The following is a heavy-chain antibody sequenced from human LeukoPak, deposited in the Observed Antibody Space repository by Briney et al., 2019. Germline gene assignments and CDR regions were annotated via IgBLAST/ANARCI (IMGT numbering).Heavy chain of an antibody. Sequence: PSQTLSLTCTVSGGSISSGSYYWSWIRQPAGKGLEWIGHIYTSGSTDYDPSLKSRVTISVDTSRTRFSLKLSSVTAADTAVYYCARGEGVVNFDYWGQGTLVTVSS. J-gene: IGHJ4*02. V-gene: IGHV4-61*09. CDR3: ARGEGVVNFDY. D-gene: IGHD3-16*01. CDR2: IYTSGST. CDR1: GGSISSGSYY.